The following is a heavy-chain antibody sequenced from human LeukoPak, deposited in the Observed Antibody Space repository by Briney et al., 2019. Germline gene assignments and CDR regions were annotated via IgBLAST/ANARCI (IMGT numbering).Heavy chain of an antibody. D-gene: IGHD6-13*01. J-gene: IGHJ4*02. CDR2: ISGSGANT. CDR1: GFTFSTYA. V-gene: IGHV3-23*01. Sequence: GGSLRLSCAASGFTFSTYAMSWVRQAPGKGLEWVSTISGSGANTYYADSVRGRFTISRDNSKNMVYLQMNRLRADDTAVYHCAKEGYASSWYRFDYWGQGTLVTVSS. CDR3: AKEGYASSWYRFDY.